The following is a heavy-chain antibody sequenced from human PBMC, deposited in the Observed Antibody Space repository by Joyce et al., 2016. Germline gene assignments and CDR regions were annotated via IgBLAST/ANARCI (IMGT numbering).Heavy chain of an antibody. V-gene: IGHV1-8*01. CDR3: ARDGATDDYYGMDV. CDR2: MTPSSGNT. J-gene: IGHJ6*02. D-gene: IGHD5-24*01. CDR1: EYTFNNFD. Sequence: QVHLVQSGAEVKKPGASVKVSCKASEYTFNNFDIIWVRQATGQGLEWMGWMTPSSGNTGSAQKFQGRVTMTRNTSINTGYMELSSLRSEDTAVYYCARDGATDDYYGMDVWGQGTTVTVSS.